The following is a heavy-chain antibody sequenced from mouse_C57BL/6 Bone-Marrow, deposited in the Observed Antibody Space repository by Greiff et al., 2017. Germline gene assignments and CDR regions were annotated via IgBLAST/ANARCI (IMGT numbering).Heavy chain of an antibody. CDR3: ARVISYGNDY. D-gene: IGHD2-1*01. Sequence: MPGHGLEWIGEIAPSSSYTNYIQKFKGKSNLTVDKSSSTAFMTLSSLTSENSAVYYCARVISYGNDYWGQGTTLTVSS. V-gene: IGHV1-69*01. J-gene: IGHJ2*01. CDR2: IAPSSSYT.